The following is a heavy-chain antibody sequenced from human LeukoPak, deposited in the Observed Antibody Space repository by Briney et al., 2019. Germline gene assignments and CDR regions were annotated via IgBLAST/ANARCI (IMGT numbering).Heavy chain of an antibody. D-gene: IGHD6-6*01. V-gene: IGHV3-48*02. CDR2: ISSSSSTI. CDR3: ARGVFESSSDKYNWFDP. CDR1: GFTFSSYS. J-gene: IGHJ5*02. Sequence: GGSLRLSCAASGFTFSSYSMNWVRQAPGKGLEWVSYISSSSSTIYYADSVKGRFTISRDNAKNSLYLQMNSLRDEDTAVYYCARGVFESSSDKYNWFDPWGQGTLVTVSS.